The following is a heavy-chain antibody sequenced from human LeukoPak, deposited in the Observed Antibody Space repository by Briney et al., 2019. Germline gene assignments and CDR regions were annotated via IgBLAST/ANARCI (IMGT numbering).Heavy chain of an antibody. D-gene: IGHD3-16*01. CDR1: GFNFNNYD. Sequence: GGSLRLSCAVSGFNFNNYDFHWVRQVAGKRLEWVAGIGTVADTFYPDSVMGRFTISRENAKNSFYLQMNSLRAGDTAVYYCARAWGGRGRSWGALDFWGQGILVTVSS. V-gene: IGHV3-13*01. CDR3: ARAWGGRGRSWGALDF. J-gene: IGHJ4*02. CDR2: IGTVADT.